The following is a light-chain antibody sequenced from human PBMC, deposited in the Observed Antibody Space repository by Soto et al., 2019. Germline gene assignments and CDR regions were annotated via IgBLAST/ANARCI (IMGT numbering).Light chain of an antibody. V-gene: IGLV2-14*03. CDR1: SSDVGGYDY. CDR3: SSYTSSGTLV. CDR2: DVS. Sequence: QSALTQTASVSGSPGQSITISCTGSSSDVGGYDYVSWYQQHPGKAPKLMIYDVSNRPSRVSNRFSGSKSGNTASLTISGLQAEDEGDYHCSSYTSSGTLVFGGGTKLTVL. J-gene: IGLJ3*02.